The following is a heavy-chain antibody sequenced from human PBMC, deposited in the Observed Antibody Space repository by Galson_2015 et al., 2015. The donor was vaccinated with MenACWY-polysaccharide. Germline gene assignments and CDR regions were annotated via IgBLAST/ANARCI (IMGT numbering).Heavy chain of an antibody. CDR3: ARSWFGEEDAFDT. D-gene: IGHD3-10*01. V-gene: IGHV3-7*01. CDR2: IKGDGSVK. Sequence: SLSLSCAASGFTFSKYWMSWVRQAPGKGLEWVANIKGDGSVKNYVDSVRGRFTISSDDATNSVFLQMSSLTGEDTAVYFCARSWFGEEDAFDTWGQGIMVTVST. CDR1: GFTFSKYW. J-gene: IGHJ3*02.